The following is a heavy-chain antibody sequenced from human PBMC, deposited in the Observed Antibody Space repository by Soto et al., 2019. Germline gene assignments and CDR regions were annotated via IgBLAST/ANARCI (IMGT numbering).Heavy chain of an antibody. CDR2: ISGSGGST. J-gene: IGHJ4*02. CDR1: GFTVSSNY. V-gene: IGHV3-23*01. Sequence: PGESLKISCAASGFTVSSNYMSWVRQAPGKGLEWVSAISGSGGSTYYADSVKGRFTISRDSSKNKLYLQMNSLRAEDTAVYYCAKARAQYYDFWSGYPVDYWGQGTLVTVSS. CDR3: AKARAQYYDFWSGYPVDY. D-gene: IGHD3-3*01.